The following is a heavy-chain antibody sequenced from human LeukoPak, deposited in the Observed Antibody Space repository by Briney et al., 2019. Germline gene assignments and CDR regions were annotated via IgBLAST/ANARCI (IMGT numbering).Heavy chain of an antibody. CDR1: GFTFSSYS. CDR2: ISSSSSYI. Sequence: PGGSLRLSCAASGFTFSSYSMNWVRQAPGKGLEWVSSISSSSSYIYYADSVKGRFTISRDNAKNSLYLQMNSLRAEDMALYYCAKDLRGYSSGWWDYWGQGTLVTVSS. V-gene: IGHV3-21*04. D-gene: IGHD6-19*01. J-gene: IGHJ4*02. CDR3: AKDLRGYSSGWWDY.